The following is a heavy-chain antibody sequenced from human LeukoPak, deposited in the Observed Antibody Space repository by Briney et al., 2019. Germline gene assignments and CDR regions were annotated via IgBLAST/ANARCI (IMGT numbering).Heavy chain of an antibody. J-gene: IGHJ6*03. D-gene: IGHD3-3*01. Sequence: ASVTVSCKASGYTFTSYGISWVRQAPGQGLELMGWISAYNGNTNYAQKLQGRVTMTTDTSTSTAYMELRSLRSDDTAVYYCARANYDFWSGYPYYYYYYYMDVWGKGTTVTVSS. V-gene: IGHV1-18*01. CDR1: GYTFTSYG. CDR3: ARANYDFWSGYPYYYYYYYMDV. CDR2: ISAYNGNT.